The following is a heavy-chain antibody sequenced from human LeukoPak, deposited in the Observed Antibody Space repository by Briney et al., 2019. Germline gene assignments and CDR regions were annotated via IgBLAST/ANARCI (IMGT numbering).Heavy chain of an antibody. CDR3: ARLHPRTYNWNHKGWFDP. J-gene: IGHJ5*02. CDR1: GYTFTGYY. CDR2: INPNSGGT. D-gene: IGHD1-20*01. Sequence: ASVKVSCKASGYTFTGYYMHWVRQAPGQGLEWMGWINPNSGGTNYAQKFQGRVTMTRDTSISTAYMELSRLRSDDTAVYYCARLHPRTYNWNHKGWFDPWGQGTLVTVSS. V-gene: IGHV1-2*02.